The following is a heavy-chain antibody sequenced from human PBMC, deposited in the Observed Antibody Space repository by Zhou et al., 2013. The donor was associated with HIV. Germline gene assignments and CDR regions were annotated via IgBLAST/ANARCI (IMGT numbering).Heavy chain of an antibody. CDR2: TNPNSGNT. Sequence: QVQLVQSGAEVKKPGASVKVSCKASGYTFTSYDIGWVRQATGQGLEWMGWTNPNSGNTGYAQKFQGRVTITRNTSINTAYMELSSLRSEDTGVYYCARHRRYGDNSYAFDIWGQGTMVTVSS. CDR3: ARHRRYGDNSYAFDI. J-gene: IGHJ3*02. D-gene: IGHD2-21*01. V-gene: IGHV1-8*03. CDR1: GYTFTSYD.